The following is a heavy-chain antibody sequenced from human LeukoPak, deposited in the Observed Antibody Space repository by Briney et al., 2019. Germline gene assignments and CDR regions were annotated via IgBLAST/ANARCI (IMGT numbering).Heavy chain of an antibody. Sequence: GASVKVSCKASGYTFTNYYMHWVRQAPGQGLEWMGMINPSGGSTSYAQKFQGRVTMTRDTSTSTVYMELSSLRSEDTAVYYCARGTAMVNFDYWGQGTLVTVSS. V-gene: IGHV1-46*01. J-gene: IGHJ4*02. CDR3: ARGTAMVNFDY. CDR2: INPSGGST. D-gene: IGHD5-18*01. CDR1: GYTFTNYY.